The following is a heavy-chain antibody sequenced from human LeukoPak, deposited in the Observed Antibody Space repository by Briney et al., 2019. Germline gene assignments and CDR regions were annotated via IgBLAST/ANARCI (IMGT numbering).Heavy chain of an antibody. D-gene: IGHD2-15*01. CDR1: GGTFSSYG. CDR2: IIPIFGTA. Sequence: GSSVKVSCKASGGTFSSYGISWVRQAPGQGLEWMGGIIPIFGTANYAQKFQGRVTIAADESTSTAYMELSSLRSEDTAVYHCARTGENPPAATLYGMDVWGQGTTVTVSS. J-gene: IGHJ6*02. CDR3: ARTGENPPAATLYGMDV. V-gene: IGHV1-69*01.